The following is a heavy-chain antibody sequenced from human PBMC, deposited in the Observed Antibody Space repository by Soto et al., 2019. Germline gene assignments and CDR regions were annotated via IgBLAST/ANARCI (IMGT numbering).Heavy chain of an antibody. CDR3: AKDSMTYYYYYGMDV. CDR2: ISYDGSNK. V-gene: IGHV3-30*18. J-gene: IGHJ6*02. D-gene: IGHD3-3*02. Sequence: QVQLVESGGGVVQPGRSLRLSCAASGFTFSSYGMHWVRQAPGKGLEWVAVISYDGSNKYYADSVKGRFTISRDNSKNTRYLKMNSLRAEDTAVYYCAKDSMTYYYYYGMDVWGQGTTVTVSS. CDR1: GFTFSSYG.